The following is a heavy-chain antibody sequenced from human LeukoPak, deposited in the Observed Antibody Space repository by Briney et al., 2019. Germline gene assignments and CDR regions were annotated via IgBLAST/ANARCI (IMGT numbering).Heavy chain of an antibody. Sequence: PGGSLRLSCAASGFTFSDYYMSWIRQAPGKGLEWVSYISSSGTTIYYADSVKCRFTISRDNAKNSLYPQMNSLRAEDTAVYYCARESYYYDSSGYYVYYFDYWGQGTLVTVSS. D-gene: IGHD3-22*01. CDR1: GFTFSDYY. J-gene: IGHJ4*02. CDR2: ISSSGTTI. CDR3: ARESYYYDSSGYYVYYFDY. V-gene: IGHV3-11*01.